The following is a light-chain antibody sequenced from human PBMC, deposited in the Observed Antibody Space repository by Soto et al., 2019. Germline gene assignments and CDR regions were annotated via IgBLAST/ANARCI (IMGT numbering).Light chain of an antibody. Sequence: EIVLTQSPGTLSLSPGERATLSCRASQSINNNYLAWYQQKPGQTPRLLIYGASTRATGIPDRFSGSGSGTDFTLTINRLEPEDFAVYYCQQYGSSPPYTFGQGPKLEIK. CDR3: QQYGSSPPYT. CDR2: GAS. J-gene: IGKJ2*01. CDR1: QSINNNY. V-gene: IGKV3-20*01.